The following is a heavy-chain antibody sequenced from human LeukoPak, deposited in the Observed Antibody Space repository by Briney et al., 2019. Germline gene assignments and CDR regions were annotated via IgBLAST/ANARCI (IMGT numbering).Heavy chain of an antibody. CDR3: ARSGSDFDC. D-gene: IGHD1-26*01. Sequence: PGGSLRLSCAASGFTFSSYWMSWVRQAPGKGLEWVANIKQDGSEKNYVDSVKGRFTISRDNAKNSQYLQINSLRVEDTAVYYCARSGSDFDCWGQGTPVSVSS. J-gene: IGHJ4*02. CDR2: IKQDGSEK. V-gene: IGHV3-7*01. CDR1: GFTFSSYW.